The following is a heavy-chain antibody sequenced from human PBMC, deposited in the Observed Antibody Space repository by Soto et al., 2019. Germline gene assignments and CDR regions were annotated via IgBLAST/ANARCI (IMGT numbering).Heavy chain of an antibody. CDR3: ASHGGNARYYSSGMDV. D-gene: IGHD2-15*01. CDR2: IIPIFGTA. V-gene: IGHV1-69*12. J-gene: IGHJ6*02. CDR1: GGTFSSYA. Sequence: QVQLVQSGAEVKKPGSSVKVSCKASGGTFSSYAISWVRQAPGQGLEWMGGIIPIFGTADYAQKFQGRVTITADESTRTSTAYMELSTPRSEDTAVYYCASHGGNARYYSSGMDVWGQGTTVTVSS.